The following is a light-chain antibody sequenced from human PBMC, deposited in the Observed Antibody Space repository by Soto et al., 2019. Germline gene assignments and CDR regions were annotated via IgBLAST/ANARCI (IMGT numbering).Light chain of an antibody. J-gene: IGKJ5*01. CDR2: GAS. CDR3: QQYGSSSIT. CDR1: QSVSSSY. Sequence: EIVLTQSPGTLSLSPGERATLSCRASQSVSSSYLAWYQQKPGQAPRLLIYGASSRATGIPDRFSGSGSGKDFTLTISILEPEVFAVYYCQQYGSSSITFGQGTRLEIK. V-gene: IGKV3-20*01.